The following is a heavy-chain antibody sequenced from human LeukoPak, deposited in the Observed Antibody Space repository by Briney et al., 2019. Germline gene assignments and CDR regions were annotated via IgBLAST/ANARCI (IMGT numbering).Heavy chain of an antibody. V-gene: IGHV3-30*03. CDR2: ISYDGSNK. J-gene: IGHJ4*02. CDR3: ARSYDSGWYVSDH. Sequence: PGGSLRLSCAASGFTFSSYGMHWVRQAPGKGLEWVAVISYDGSNKYYADSVKGRFTISRDNSKNTLFLQMNSLRAEDTAVYYCARSYDSGWYVSDHWGQGTLVTVSS. CDR1: GFTFSSYG. D-gene: IGHD6-19*01.